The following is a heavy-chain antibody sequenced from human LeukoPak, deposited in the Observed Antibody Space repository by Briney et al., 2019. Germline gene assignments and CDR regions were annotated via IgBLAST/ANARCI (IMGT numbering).Heavy chain of an antibody. D-gene: IGHD3-16*02. V-gene: IGHV4-4*07. Sequence: SETLSLNCSVSGGSISSYWWSWIRQPAGKGLEFIGRIYTTGRTNYNPSLKSRVSMSVDTSKDKFSLELRSVTAADTAVYFCARAGYTISSYRFDYWGQGALVTVSS. J-gene: IGHJ4*02. CDR1: GGSISSYW. CDR2: IYTTGRT. CDR3: ARAGYTISSYRFDY.